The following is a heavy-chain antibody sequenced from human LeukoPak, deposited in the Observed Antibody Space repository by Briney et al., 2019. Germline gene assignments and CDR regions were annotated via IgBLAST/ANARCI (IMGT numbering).Heavy chain of an antibody. Sequence: SETLSLTCTVSGGSISSYYWSWIRQPAGKGLEWIGRIYTSGVTHYNPSLDSRVTMSVDTSKNQFSLKLRSVTAADTAMYYCAREWTGYCNGGSCPFHMDVWGKGPTVTVSS. CDR3: AREWTGYCNGGSCPFHMDV. CDR1: GGSISSYY. J-gene: IGHJ6*03. CDR2: IYTSGVT. D-gene: IGHD2-15*01. V-gene: IGHV4-4*07.